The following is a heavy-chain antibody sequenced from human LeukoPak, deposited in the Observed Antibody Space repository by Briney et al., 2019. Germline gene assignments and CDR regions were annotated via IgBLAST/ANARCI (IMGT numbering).Heavy chain of an antibody. V-gene: IGHV1-8*01. CDR2: MNPKSGNT. CDR1: GYTFSTYD. CDR3: ARETPHRLGIFDY. J-gene: IGHJ4*02. D-gene: IGHD3-10*01. Sequence: ASVKVSCKAAGYTFSTYDISWVRQATGQGLEWMGWMNPKSGNTLYAQKFQGRVTMTRNTSISTAYMELSRLRSDDTAVYYCARETPHRLGIFDYWGQGTLVTVSS.